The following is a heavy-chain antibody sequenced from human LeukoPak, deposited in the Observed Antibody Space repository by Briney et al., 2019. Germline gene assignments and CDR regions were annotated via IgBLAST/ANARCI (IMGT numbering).Heavy chain of an antibody. V-gene: IGHV4-34*01. CDR3: ARGRRAAALGYDY. J-gene: IGHJ4*02. CDR1: GGSFSGYY. Sequence: SETLSLTCAVYGGSFSGYYWSWIRQPPGKGLEWIGEINHSGSTNYNPSLKSRVTISVDTSKNQLSLKLSSVTAADTAVYYCARGRRAAALGYDYWGQGTLVTVSS. D-gene: IGHD6-13*01. CDR2: INHSGST.